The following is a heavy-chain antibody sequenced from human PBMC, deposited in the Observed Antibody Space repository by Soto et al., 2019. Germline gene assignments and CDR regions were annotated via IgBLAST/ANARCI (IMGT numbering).Heavy chain of an antibody. D-gene: IGHD5-18*01. CDR3: ASTMGVDTAMETGY. Sequence: TSETLSLTCTVSGGSISSYYWSWIRQPPGKGLEWIGYIYYSGSTNYNPSLKSRVTISVDTSKNQFSLKLSSVTAADTAVYYCASTMGVDTAMETGYWGQGTLVTVSS. V-gene: IGHV4-59*01. J-gene: IGHJ4*02. CDR1: GGSISSYY. CDR2: IYYSGST.